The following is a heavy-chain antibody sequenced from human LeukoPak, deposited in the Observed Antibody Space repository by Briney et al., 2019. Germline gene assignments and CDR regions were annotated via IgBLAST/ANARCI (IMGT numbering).Heavy chain of an antibody. D-gene: IGHD2-21*02. V-gene: IGHV3-11*05. CDR2: IISSSSYT. CDR1: GFTFSDYY. CDR3: ARDISYCGGDCAPYYFDY. J-gene: IGHJ4*02. Sequence: GSLRLSCAASGFTFSDYYMSWIRQAPGKGLEWVSYIISSSSYTKYADSVKGRFTISRDNAKNSLYLQMNSLRAEDTAVYYCARDISYCGGDCAPYYFDYWGQGTLVTVSS.